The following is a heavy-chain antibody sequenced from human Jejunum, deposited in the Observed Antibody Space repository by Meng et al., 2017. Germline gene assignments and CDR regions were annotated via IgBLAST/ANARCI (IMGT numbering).Heavy chain of an antibody. Sequence: EQLFQFGGAVKTPWASVTVSCKASGYTFSDYYIYWVRQAPGQGLECMGRINPNSGGTNYAQEFQGRVTMTRDTSITTAYMELYRLKFADTAVYYCARDLGAVAGLDSWGQGTLVTVSS. J-gene: IGHJ4*02. CDR2: INPNSGGT. CDR3: ARDLGAVAGLDS. CDR1: GYTFSDYY. V-gene: IGHV1-2*06. D-gene: IGHD6-19*01.